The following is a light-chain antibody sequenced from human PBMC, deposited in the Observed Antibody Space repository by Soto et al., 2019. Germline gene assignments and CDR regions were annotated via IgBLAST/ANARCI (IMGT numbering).Light chain of an antibody. CDR3: QQYGSSRWT. V-gene: IGKV3-20*01. J-gene: IGKJ1*01. CDR2: GAS. Sequence: EIVLTQSPGTLSLSPGERATLSCRASQSVSSSYLAWYQQKPGQAPRLLIYGASTSATGIPDRFSGSGSGTDFTLTISRLEPDDFAVYYCQQYGSSRWTFGQGTKVEDK. CDR1: QSVSSSY.